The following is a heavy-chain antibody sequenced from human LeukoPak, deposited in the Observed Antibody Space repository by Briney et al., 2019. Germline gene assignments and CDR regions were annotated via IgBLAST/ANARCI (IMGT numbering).Heavy chain of an antibody. J-gene: IGHJ4*02. D-gene: IGHD2-15*01. Sequence: SETLSLTCTVSGGSISSSSYYWGWIRQPPGKGLEWIGSIYYSGSTYYNPSLKSRVTISVDTSKNQFSLKLSSVTAADTAVYYCARLADCSGGSCYFFDYWGQGTLVTVSS. V-gene: IGHV4-39*01. CDR3: ARLADCSGGSCYFFDY. CDR2: IYYSGST. CDR1: GGSISSSSYY.